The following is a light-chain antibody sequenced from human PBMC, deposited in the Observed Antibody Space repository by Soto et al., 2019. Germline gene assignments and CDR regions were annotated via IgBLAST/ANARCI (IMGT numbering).Light chain of an antibody. CDR1: QSVSSY. V-gene: IGKV3-11*01. CDR3: LQRSTWYT. CDR2: DVS. J-gene: IGKJ2*01. Sequence: EIVLTQSPATLSLSPGERATLSCRASQSVSSYLAWYQQKPGQAPRLVIYDVSSRATGVPPRFSGSGSGTDFTLTISILEPEDFAFYYCLQRSTWYTFGQGTKLEIK.